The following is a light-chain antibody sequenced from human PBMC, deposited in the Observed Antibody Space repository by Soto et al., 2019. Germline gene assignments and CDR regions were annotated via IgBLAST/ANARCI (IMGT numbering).Light chain of an antibody. Sequence: DIHMTQSPSTLSASVGDRVTITCRASQSISVWLAWYQQKPGKAPNLLIYKTSSLETGLPSRFSGSGPGTEFTLTLSRLQPDDFPTYYCQHYNDYSWTFGHGTKVDIK. V-gene: IGKV1-5*03. CDR3: QHYNDYSWT. J-gene: IGKJ1*01. CDR1: QSISVW. CDR2: KTS.